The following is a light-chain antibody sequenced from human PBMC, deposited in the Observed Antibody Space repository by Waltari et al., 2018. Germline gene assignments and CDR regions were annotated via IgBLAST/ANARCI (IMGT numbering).Light chain of an antibody. CDR3: NSRDSSGNPVV. CDR2: GKN. CDR1: SLRSYY. Sequence: SSELTQDPAVSVALGQTVRITCQGDSLRSYYASWYQQKPGQAPVLVIYGKNTRPSGIPDRFSGSSSGNTASLTITGAQAEDEADYYCNSRDSSGNPVVFGGGTKLTVL. V-gene: IGLV3-19*01. J-gene: IGLJ2*01.